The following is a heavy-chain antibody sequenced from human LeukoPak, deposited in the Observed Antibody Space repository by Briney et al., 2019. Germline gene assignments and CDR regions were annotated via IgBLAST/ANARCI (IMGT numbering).Heavy chain of an antibody. CDR2: ISYSGST. V-gene: IGHV4-59*08. D-gene: IGHD3-22*01. CDR3: ARLSSDYYPPFDY. Sequence: SETLSLTCTVSGGSISGYYWNWIRQPPGKRLEWIAYISYSGSTSYTPSLKRRATISVHTPNNQFSLEPTSVTPAHTAVYYCARLSSDYYPPFDYWGQGNLVTVSS. CDR1: GGSISGYY. J-gene: IGHJ4*02.